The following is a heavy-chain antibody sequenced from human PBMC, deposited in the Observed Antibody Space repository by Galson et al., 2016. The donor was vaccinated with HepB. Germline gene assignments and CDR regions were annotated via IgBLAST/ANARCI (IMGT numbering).Heavy chain of an antibody. CDR3: ARELHHYDSSGSCYVWDYFDY. V-gene: IGHV4-31*03. J-gene: IGHJ4*02. Sequence: TLSLTCTVSGGSISRNGYYWSWIRQHPGKGLEWIGNIYHSGRTDYNPSLETRVSISIDTSKNQFSLSLSSVSAADTAVYFCARELHHYDSSGSCYVWDYFDYWGQGTLVTVSS. CDR2: IYHSGRT. CDR1: GGSISRNGYY. D-gene: IGHD3-22*01.